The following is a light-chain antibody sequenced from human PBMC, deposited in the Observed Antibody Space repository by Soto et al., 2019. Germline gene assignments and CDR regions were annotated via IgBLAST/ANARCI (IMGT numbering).Light chain of an antibody. J-gene: IGLJ1*01. CDR2: GNS. V-gene: IGLV1-40*01. CDR1: SSNIGAGYD. Sequence: QSVLTQPPSVSGAPGQRVTISCTGRSSNIGAGYDVHWYQQLPGTAPKLLIYGNSNRPSGVPDRFSGSKSGTSASLAITGVQAEDEADYYCQSYGSSLSGYVFGTGTKLTVL. CDR3: QSYGSSLSGYV.